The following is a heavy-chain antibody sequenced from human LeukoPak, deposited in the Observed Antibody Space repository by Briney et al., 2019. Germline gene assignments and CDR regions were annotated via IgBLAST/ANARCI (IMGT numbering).Heavy chain of an antibody. D-gene: IGHD6-13*01. J-gene: IGHJ6*03. V-gene: IGHV3-48*01. CDR3: ARVPSQLVRGFYYYYYMDV. Sequence: QPGGSLRLSCAASGFTLSSYTMNWVRQAPGKGLEWVSCISSSGTTIYYADSVKGRFTISRDNAKNSLFLQMNSLRAEDTAVYYCARVPSQLVRGFYYYYYMDVWGKGTTVTVSS. CDR1: GFTLSSYT. CDR2: ISSSGTTI.